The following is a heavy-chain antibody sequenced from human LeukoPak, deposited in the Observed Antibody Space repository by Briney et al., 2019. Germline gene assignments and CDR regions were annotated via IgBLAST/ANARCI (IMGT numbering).Heavy chain of an antibody. J-gene: IGHJ4*02. CDR2: IYYSGST. V-gene: IGHV4-30-4*01. Sequence: SWIRQPPGKGLEWIGYIYYSGSTYYNPSLKSRVTISVDTSKNQFSLKLSSVTAADTAVYYCARDGGDSSSGQYFDYWGQGTLVTVSS. CDR3: ARDGGDSSSGQYFDY. D-gene: IGHD6-6*01.